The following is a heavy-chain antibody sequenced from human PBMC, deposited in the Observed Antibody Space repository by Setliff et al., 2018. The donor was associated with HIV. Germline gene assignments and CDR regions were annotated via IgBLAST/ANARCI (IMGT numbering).Heavy chain of an antibody. CDR3: ARAEGATYYNFSYYYGMDV. D-gene: IGHD3-3*01. V-gene: IGHV4-61*02. J-gene: IGHJ6*02. Sequence: SETLSLTCTVSGGSISSGSYYWSWIRQPAGKGLEWIGRIYTSRSTNYNPSLKSRVTISVDPSENQFSLKLTSVTAADTAVYYCARAEGATYYNFSYYYGMDVWGQGTTVTVSS. CDR1: GGSISSGSYY. CDR2: IYTSRST.